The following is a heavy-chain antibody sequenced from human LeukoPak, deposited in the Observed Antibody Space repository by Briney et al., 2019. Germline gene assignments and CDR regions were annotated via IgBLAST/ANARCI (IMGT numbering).Heavy chain of an antibody. V-gene: IGHV3-30*03. CDR2: VSDNGRTQ. CDR1: GITFSNFG. J-gene: IGHJ5*02. D-gene: IGHD2-21*02. CDR3: ARDAVVTARRGVWFDP. Sequence: PGGSLRLSCAASGITFSNFGMHWVRQAPGKGLEWVAVVSDNGRTQYYADSVKGRFTVSRDNSKNTLYLQMNSLRAEDTALYHCARDAVVTARRGVWFDPWGQGTLVTVSS.